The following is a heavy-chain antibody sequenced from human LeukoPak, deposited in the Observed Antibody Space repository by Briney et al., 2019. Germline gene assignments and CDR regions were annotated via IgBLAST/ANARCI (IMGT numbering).Heavy chain of an antibody. V-gene: IGHV4-31*03. D-gene: IGHD1-26*01. J-gene: IGHJ4*02. CDR1: AGSISSGGYS. CDR3: ARAEGYSGSYFFDY. CDR2: IYYSGST. Sequence: SETLSLTCTVSAGSISSGGYSWSWIRQHPGKGLEWIGYIYYSGSTYYNPSLKSRVTISVDTSKNQFSLKLSSVTAADTAVYYCARAEGYSGSYFFDYWGQGTLVTVSS.